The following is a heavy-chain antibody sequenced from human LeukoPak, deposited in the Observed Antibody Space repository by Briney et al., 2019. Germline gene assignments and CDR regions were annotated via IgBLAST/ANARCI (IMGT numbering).Heavy chain of an antibody. CDR3: ARGQYYYDSSGYSYYYYYYMDV. CDR1: GGSISSSSYY. V-gene: IGHV4-61*01. J-gene: IGHJ6*03. Sequence: PSETLSLTCTVSGGSISSSSYYWSWIRQPPGKGLEWIGYIYYSGSTNYNPSLKSRVTISVDTSKSQFSLKLSSVTAADTAVYYCARGQYYYDSSGYSYYYYYYMDVWGKGTTVTVSS. D-gene: IGHD3-22*01. CDR2: IYYSGST.